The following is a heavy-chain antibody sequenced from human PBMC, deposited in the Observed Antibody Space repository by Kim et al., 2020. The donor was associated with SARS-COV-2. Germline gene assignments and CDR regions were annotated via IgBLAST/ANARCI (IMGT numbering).Heavy chain of an antibody. CDR3: ARDRRAVFGGGNGAFDI. D-gene: IGHD2-15*01. V-gene: IGHV3-11*05. Sequence: KSRVTISGDTAKNSLYLQMNSRRAEDTAVYYCARDRRAVFGGGNGAFDIWGQGTMVTVSS. J-gene: IGHJ3*02.